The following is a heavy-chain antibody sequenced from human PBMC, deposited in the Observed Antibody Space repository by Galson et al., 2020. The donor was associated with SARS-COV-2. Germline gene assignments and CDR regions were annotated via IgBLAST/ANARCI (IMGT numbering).Heavy chain of an antibody. CDR2: ISYDGSNK. CDR1: GFTFSSYG. D-gene: IGHD4-17*01. CDR3: AKGYGDYVFTYYYYMDV. V-gene: IGHV3-30*18. J-gene: IGHJ6*03. Sequence: GGSLRLSCAASGFTFSSYGMHWVRQAPGKGLEWVAVISYDGSNKYYADSVKGRFTISRDNSKNTLYLQMNSLRAEDTAVYYCAKGYGDYVFTYYYYMDVWGKGTTVTVSS.